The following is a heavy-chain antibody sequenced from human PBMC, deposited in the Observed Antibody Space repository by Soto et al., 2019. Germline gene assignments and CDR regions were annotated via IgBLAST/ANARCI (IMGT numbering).Heavy chain of an antibody. CDR3: ARESPPYGDYGY. V-gene: IGHV1-18*01. CDR2: ISAYNGNT. J-gene: IGHJ4*02. D-gene: IGHD4-17*01. Sequence: XSVKVSFKASGYTFTSYGISWVRHAPGQGLEWMGWISAYNGNTNYAQKLQGRVTMTTDTSTSTAYMELRRLRSDDTAVYYCARESPPYGDYGYWGQGTLVTVSS. CDR1: GYTFTSYG.